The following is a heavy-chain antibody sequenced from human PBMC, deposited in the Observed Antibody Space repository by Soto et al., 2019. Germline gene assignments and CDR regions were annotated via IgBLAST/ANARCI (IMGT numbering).Heavy chain of an antibody. Sequence: SETLSLTCAVYGGSFSGYYWSWIRQPPGKGLEWIGEINHSGSTNYNPSLKSRVTISVDTSKNQFSLKLSSVTTADTAVYYCARGRSGWYGYWGQGTLVTVSS. CDR2: INHSGST. J-gene: IGHJ4*02. CDR3: ARGRSGWYGY. V-gene: IGHV4-34*01. CDR1: GGSFSGYY. D-gene: IGHD6-19*01.